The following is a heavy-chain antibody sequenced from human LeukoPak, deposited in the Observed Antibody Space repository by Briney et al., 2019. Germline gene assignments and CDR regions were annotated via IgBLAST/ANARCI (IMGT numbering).Heavy chain of an antibody. CDR1: GYTFTSYY. J-gene: IGHJ4*02. Sequence: SVKVSCKASGYTFTSYYMHWVRQAPGQGLEWMGWINVYNGHTIYAQEFQGRVTLTTDTSTSTAHMDLRSLRSDDTAVYYCVRDSDHAPDYWGQGTLVTVSS. CDR2: INVYNGHT. CDR3: VRDSDHAPDY. D-gene: IGHD3-10*01. V-gene: IGHV1-18*04.